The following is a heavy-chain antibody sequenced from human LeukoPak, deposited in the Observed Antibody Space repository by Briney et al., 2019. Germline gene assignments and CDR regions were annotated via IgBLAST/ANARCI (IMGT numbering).Heavy chain of an antibody. CDR2: IYYSGST. CDR1: GGSISSYY. J-gene: IGHJ5*02. CDR3: ARDEIVVVPAAMYNWFDP. D-gene: IGHD2-2*01. Sequence: PSETLSLTCTVSGGSISSYYWSWIRQPPGKGLEWIGYIYYSGSTNYNPSLKSRVTISVDTSKNQFSLKLSSVTAADTAVYYCARDEIVVVPAAMYNWFDPWGQGTLVTVSS. V-gene: IGHV4-59*12.